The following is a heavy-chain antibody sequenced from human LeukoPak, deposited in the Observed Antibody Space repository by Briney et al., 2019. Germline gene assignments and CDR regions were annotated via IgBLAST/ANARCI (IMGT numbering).Heavy chain of an antibody. Sequence: GGSLRLSCAASGFTFSSHAIHWVRQAPGKGLEWVAVISYDGSNKYYADSVKGRFTISRDNSKNTLYLQMNSLRAEDTAVYYCAKAIYSDRYYYGMDVWGQGTTVTVSS. V-gene: IGHV3-30-3*01. CDR1: GFTFSSHA. D-gene: IGHD2-15*01. CDR2: ISYDGSNK. CDR3: AKAIYSDRYYYGMDV. J-gene: IGHJ6*02.